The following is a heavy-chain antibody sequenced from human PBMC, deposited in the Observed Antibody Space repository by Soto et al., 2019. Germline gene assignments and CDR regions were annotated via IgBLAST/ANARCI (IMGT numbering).Heavy chain of an antibody. J-gene: IGHJ3*02. CDR2: THYSGST. D-gene: IGHD3-9*01. V-gene: IGHV4-59*12. CDR3: ARGYYDILTGYYKYAFDI. CDR1: GGSISSYY. Sequence: SETLSLTCTVSGGSISSYYWSWIRQPPGKGLEWIGYTHYSGSTNYNPSLKSRVTISVDTSKNLFSLKLSSVTAADTAVYYCARGYYDILTGYYKYAFDIWGQGTMVTVSS.